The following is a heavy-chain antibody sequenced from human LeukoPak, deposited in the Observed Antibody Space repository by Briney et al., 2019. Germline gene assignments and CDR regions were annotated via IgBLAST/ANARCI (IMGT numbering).Heavy chain of an antibody. V-gene: IGHV5-51*01. D-gene: IGHD6-19*01. CDR3: ARHRFYSNGWSPFDY. Sequence: GESLKISCKASGYIFTTYWIGWVRQMPGKGLERMGIIYPDDSETRDSPSFQGQVTISADKSLSTAFLQWSSLKASDTAMYYCARHRFYSNGWSPFDYWGQGTLVTASP. CDR1: GYIFTTYW. CDR2: IYPDDSET. J-gene: IGHJ4*02.